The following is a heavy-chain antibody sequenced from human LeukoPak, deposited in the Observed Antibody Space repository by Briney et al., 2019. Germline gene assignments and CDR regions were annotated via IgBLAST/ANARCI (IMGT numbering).Heavy chain of an antibody. CDR3: TREGAGSA. J-gene: IGHJ5*02. CDR2: IYTRGNT. Sequence: SETLSLTCTVSGYSISSGYYWSWIRQPAGKGLEWIGRIYTRGNTYYRPSLQSRVTISLDASKNQFSLKLTSVTAADAAVYYCTREGAGSAWGQGTLVTVSS. CDR1: GYSISSGYY. V-gene: IGHV4-38-2*02. D-gene: IGHD3-16*01.